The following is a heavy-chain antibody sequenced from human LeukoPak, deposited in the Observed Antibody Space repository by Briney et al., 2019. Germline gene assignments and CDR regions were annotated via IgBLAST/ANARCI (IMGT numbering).Heavy chain of an antibody. CDR3: ARGPRAARTYYYYYYMDV. CDR1: GGSFSGYY. D-gene: IGHD6-6*01. J-gene: IGHJ6*03. Sequence: SETLSLTCGVNGGSFSGYYWNWIRQPPGKGLEWIGEINHSGSTNYNPSLKSRVTISVDTSKNQFSLKLSSVTAADTAVYYCARGPRAARTYYYYYYMDVWGKGTTVTVSS. V-gene: IGHV4-34*01. CDR2: INHSGST.